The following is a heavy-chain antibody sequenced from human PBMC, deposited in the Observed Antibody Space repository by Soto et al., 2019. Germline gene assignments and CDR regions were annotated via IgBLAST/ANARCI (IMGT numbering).Heavy chain of an antibody. V-gene: IGHV1-18*04. Sequence: QVQLVQSGAEVKKPGASVKVSCKASGYTFTSYGISWVRQAPGQGLEWMGWISAYNGNTNYAQKLQGRVTMTTDTSTSKAYMELRGLRSDDTAVYYCARAVDKDVCGSRRYFDYWGQGTLVTVSS. J-gene: IGHJ4*02. D-gene: IGHD3-16*01. CDR2: ISAYNGNT. CDR3: ARAVDKDVCGSRRYFDY. CDR1: GYTFTSYG.